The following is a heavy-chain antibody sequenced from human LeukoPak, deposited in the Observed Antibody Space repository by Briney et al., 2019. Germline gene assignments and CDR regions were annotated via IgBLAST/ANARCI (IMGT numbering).Heavy chain of an antibody. J-gene: IGHJ4*02. Sequence: GGSLRLSCAASGFTFTTYGMHWVRQAPGKGLEWVAFIRFDGSKEYYADSVKGRFTISRDNSKNTLGLQMNSLRAEDTAVYYCAKGVLMVYAHYFDYWGQGTLVTVSS. D-gene: IGHD2-8*01. CDR1: GFTFTTYG. CDR3: AKGVLMVYAHYFDY. V-gene: IGHV3-30*02. CDR2: IRFDGSKE.